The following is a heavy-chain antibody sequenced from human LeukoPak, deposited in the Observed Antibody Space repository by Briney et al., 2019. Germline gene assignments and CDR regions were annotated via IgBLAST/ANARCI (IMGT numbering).Heavy chain of an antibody. CDR1: GYTFTSYG. CDR3: ARTVVPAAIRGDFDY. CDR2: ISAYNGNT. Sequence: VASVKVSCKASGYTFTSYGISWVRQAPGQGPEWMGWISAYNGNTNYAQKLQGRVTMTTDTSTSTAYMELRSLRSDDTAVYYCARTVVPAAIRGDFDYWGQGTLVTVSS. J-gene: IGHJ4*02. V-gene: IGHV1-18*01. D-gene: IGHD2-2*01.